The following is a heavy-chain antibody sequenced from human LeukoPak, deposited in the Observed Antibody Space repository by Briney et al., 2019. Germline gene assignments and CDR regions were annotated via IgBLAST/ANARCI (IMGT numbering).Heavy chain of an antibody. Sequence: ASVKVSCKASGYSFTGYYMHWVRQAPGQGLEWMGWINPNSGDTKYAQKFQGRVTMTRDTSISTAYMELRSLRSDDTAVYYCARDIHGSGSYYNGPVDYWGQGTLVTVSS. D-gene: IGHD3-10*01. V-gene: IGHV1-2*02. J-gene: IGHJ4*02. CDR3: ARDIHGSGSYYNGPVDY. CDR2: INPNSGDT. CDR1: GYSFTGYY.